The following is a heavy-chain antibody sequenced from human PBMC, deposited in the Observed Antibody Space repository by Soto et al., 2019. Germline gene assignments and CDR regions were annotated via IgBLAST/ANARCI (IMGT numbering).Heavy chain of an antibody. Sequence: SETLSLTCTVSGGSISSSSYYWGWIRQPPGKGLEWIGSIYYSGSTYYNPSLKSRVTISVDTSKNQFSLKLSSVTAADTAVYYCARHWRRTVTALGMDVWGQGTTVTVSS. CDR2: IYYSGST. CDR1: GGSISSSSYY. CDR3: ARHWRRTVTALGMDV. V-gene: IGHV4-39*01. D-gene: IGHD4-17*01. J-gene: IGHJ6*02.